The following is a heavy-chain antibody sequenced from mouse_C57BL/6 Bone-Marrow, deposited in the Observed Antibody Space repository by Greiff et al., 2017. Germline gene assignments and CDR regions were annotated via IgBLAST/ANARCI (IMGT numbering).Heavy chain of an antibody. CDR3: ARSVLYAMDY. V-gene: IGHV5-17*01. J-gene: IGHJ4*01. Sequence: EVKLMESGGGLVKPGGSLKLSCAASGFTFSDYGMHWVRQAPEKGLEWVAYISSGSSTIYYADTVKGRFTISRDNAKTTLFLQMTSLRSEDTAMYYCARSVLYAMDYWGQGTSVTVSS. CDR1: GFTFSDYG. CDR2: ISSGSSTI.